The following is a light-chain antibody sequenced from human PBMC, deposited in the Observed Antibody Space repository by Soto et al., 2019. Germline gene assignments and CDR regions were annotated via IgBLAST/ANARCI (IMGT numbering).Light chain of an antibody. CDR1: QSVGNL. J-gene: IGKJ1*01. CDR2: DAS. CDR3: QQYNSYSWT. Sequence: PSTLSASEGDRVTITCRASQSVGNLLAWYQQKPGKPPKLLIYDASSLESGVPSRFSGSGSGTEFTLTISSLQPDDFATYYCQQYNSYSWTFGQGTKVDIK. V-gene: IGKV1-5*01.